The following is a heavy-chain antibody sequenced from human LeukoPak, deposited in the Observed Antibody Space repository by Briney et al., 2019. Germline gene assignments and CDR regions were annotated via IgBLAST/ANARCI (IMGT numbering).Heavy chain of an antibody. CDR1: GFTFSNAW. CDR3: TTSGIVVAGTIGYYFDY. V-gene: IGHV3-15*01. J-gene: IGHJ4*02. D-gene: IGHD6-19*01. CDR2: IKSKTDGGTT. Sequence: PGGSLRLSCAVSGFTFSNAWMSWVRQAPGKGLEWVGRIKSKTDGGTTDYAAPVKGRFTISRDDSKNTLYLQMNSLKTEDTAVYYCTTSGIVVAGTIGYYFDYWGQGTLVTVSS.